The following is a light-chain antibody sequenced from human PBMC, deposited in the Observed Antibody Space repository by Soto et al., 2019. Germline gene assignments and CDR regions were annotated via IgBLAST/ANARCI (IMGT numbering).Light chain of an antibody. CDR1: QSLSGSF. Sequence: EIVLTQSPGTLSLSPGERATLSCRASQSLSGSFLAWYQQKPGQAPRLLLYGASSRATGIPGRFSGSGSGTDFTLTISRLEPEDFAVYYCQRYGSSPLLTFGQGTRLEIK. CDR3: QRYGSSPLLT. J-gene: IGKJ5*01. V-gene: IGKV3-20*01. CDR2: GAS.